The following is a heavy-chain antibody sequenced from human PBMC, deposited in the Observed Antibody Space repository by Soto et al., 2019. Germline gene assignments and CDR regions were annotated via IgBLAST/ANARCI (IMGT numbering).Heavy chain of an antibody. D-gene: IGHD2-15*01. CDR2: IYWDDDK. CDR1: GFSLSTSGVG. J-gene: IGHJ6*02. V-gene: IGHV2-5*02. CDR3: AYLPCSGGSCYWFSFSGMDV. Sequence: QITLKESGPTLVKPTQTLTLTCTFSGFSLSTSGVGVTWIRQPPGKALEWLALIYWDDDKRYRPSLESRLTITQDTPKNPVVLTMTNMASVDTATYYCAYLPCSGGSCYWFSFSGMDVWGQGTTVTVSS.